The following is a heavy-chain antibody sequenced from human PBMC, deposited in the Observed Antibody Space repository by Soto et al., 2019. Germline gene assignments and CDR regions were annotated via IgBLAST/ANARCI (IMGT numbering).Heavy chain of an antibody. CDR1: GGTFSSYA. CDR3: ATSKLAYCGGDCYFAFDI. V-gene: IGHV1-69*01. CDR2: IIPIFGTA. D-gene: IGHD2-21*02. J-gene: IGHJ3*02. Sequence: QVQLVQSGAEVKKPGSSVKVSCKASGGTFSSYAISWVRQAPGQGLEWMGGIIPIFGTANYAQKFQGRVTITADESTSKAYMELSSLRSEDTAVYYCATSKLAYCGGDCYFAFDIWGQGRMVTVSS.